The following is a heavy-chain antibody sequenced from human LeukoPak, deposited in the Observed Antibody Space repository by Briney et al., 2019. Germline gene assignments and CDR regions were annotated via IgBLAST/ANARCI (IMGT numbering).Heavy chain of an antibody. CDR3: AKDLNPDV. J-gene: IGHJ6*04. V-gene: IGHV3-48*03. Sequence: GGSLRLSCAASGFTFSSYEMNWVRQAPGKGLEWVSYISSSGSTIYYADSVKGRFTISRDNSKNTLSLQMNSLRAEDTAVYYCAKDLNPDVWGKGTTVSISS. CDR1: GFTFSSYE. CDR2: ISSSGSTI.